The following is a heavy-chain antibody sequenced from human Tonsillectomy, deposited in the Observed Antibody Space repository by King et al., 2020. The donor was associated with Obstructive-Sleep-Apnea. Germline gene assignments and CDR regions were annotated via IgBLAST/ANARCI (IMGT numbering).Heavy chain of an antibody. J-gene: IGHJ4*02. V-gene: IGHV4-59*01. CDR1: GGSISSYY. Sequence: VQLQESGPGLVKPSETLSLTCTVSGGSISSYYWSWIRQPPGKGLELIGYIYYSGSTNYNPTRKSRVTISVDTSKNQFSLKLSSVTAADTAVYYCARFSSRDDPTDYWGQGTLVTVSS. D-gene: IGHD6-13*01. CDR2: IYYSGST. CDR3: ARFSSRDDPTDY.